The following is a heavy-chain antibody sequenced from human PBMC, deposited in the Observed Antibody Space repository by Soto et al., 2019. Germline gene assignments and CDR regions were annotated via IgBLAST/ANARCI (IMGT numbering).Heavy chain of an antibody. CDR1: GFSLSTSGVG. CDR3: ALISPSYGKRNWFDP. V-gene: IGHV2-5*01. J-gene: IGHJ5*02. Sequence: QITLKESGPTLVKPTQTLTLTCTFSGFSLSTSGVGVGWIRQPPGKALEWLALIYWNDDKRYSPSLKSRLTITKDTSKNQVVLTMTNMDPVDTATYYCALISPSYGKRNWFDPWGQGTLVTVSS. D-gene: IGHD2-21*01. CDR2: IYWNDDK.